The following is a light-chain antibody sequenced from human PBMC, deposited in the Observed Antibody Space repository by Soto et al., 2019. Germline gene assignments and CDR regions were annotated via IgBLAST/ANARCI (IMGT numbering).Light chain of an antibody. CDR1: SSDVGNYNL. CDR2: EGT. J-gene: IGLJ1*01. CDR3: CSYAGTSTYV. V-gene: IGLV2-23*01. Sequence: QSALGQPASVSGSPGQSITISCTGTSSDVGNYNLVSWYQQHPGKAPKLMIYEGTKRPSGVSNRFSGSKAGNTASLTISGLQAEDEADYYCCSYAGTSTYVFGTGTKVTVL.